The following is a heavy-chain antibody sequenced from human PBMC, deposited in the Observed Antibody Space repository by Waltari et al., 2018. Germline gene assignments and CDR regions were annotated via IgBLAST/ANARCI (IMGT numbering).Heavy chain of an antibody. D-gene: IGHD3-3*01. J-gene: IGHJ6*02. CDR2: MSTSGTT. Sequence: PGLVKSSETLSLTCSVSVYSISRYYWSWIRQAPGKGLEWIGYMSTSGTTKYNPSLKSRVTISVDTSKSQLLLRLRSVTASDTAVYYCARHYGMVVDYYYYYGLDVWGQGTTVTVS. CDR3: ARHYGMVVDYYYYYGLDV. CDR1: VYSISRYY. V-gene: IGHV4-59*08.